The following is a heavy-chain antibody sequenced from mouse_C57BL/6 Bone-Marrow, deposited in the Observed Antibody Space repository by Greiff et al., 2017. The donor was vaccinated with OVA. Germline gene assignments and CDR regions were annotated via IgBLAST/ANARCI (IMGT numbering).Heavy chain of an antibody. CDR3: ARHEYYYGSAWFAY. CDR1: GFTFSDYY. V-gene: IGHV5-12*01. CDR2: ISNGGGST. D-gene: IGHD1-1*01. Sequence: DVQLVESGGGLVQPGGSLKLSCAASGFTFSDYYMYWVRQTPEKRLEWVAYISNGGGSTYYPDTVKGRFTISRDNAKNTLYLQMSRLKSEDTAMYYCARHEYYYGSAWFAYWGQGTLVTVSA. J-gene: IGHJ3*01.